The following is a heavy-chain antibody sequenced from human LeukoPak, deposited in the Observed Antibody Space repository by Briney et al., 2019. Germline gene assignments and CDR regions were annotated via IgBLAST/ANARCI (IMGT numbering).Heavy chain of an antibody. CDR2: INSDESNT. Sequence: GGSLRLSCAASGFTFSSYWMHWVRQAPGKGLVWVSRINSDESNTNYADSVRGRFTISRDNAKNRLYLQMNSLRAEDTAMYYCARSYYDSSGYYFGDAFNIWGHGTMVTVSS. CDR1: GFTFSSYW. CDR3: ARSYYDSSGYYFGDAFNI. J-gene: IGHJ3*02. D-gene: IGHD3-22*01. V-gene: IGHV3-74*01.